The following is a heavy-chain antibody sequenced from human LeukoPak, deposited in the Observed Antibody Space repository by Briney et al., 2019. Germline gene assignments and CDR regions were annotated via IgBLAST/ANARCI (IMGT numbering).Heavy chain of an antibody. CDR3: ARESRYSYGARYFDY. D-gene: IGHD5-18*01. CDR1: GYTFTGYY. CDR2: INPNSGGT. J-gene: IGHJ4*02. V-gene: IGHV1-2*02. Sequence: ASVKVSCKASGYTFTGYYMHWVRQAPGQGLEWMGWINPNSGGTNYAQKFQGRVTMTTDTSTSTAYMELRSLRSDDTAVYYCARESRYSYGARYFDYWGQGTLVTVSS.